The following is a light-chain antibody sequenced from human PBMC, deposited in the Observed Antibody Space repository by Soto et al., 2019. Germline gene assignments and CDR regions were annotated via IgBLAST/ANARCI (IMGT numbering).Light chain of an antibody. J-gene: IGKJ1*01. CDR1: QNINAW. CDR2: DVS. V-gene: IGKV1-5*01. CDR3: QQYHRYST. Sequence: DIQMTQAPSTLSASVGDRVTITCRARQNINAWLAWYQQKPGKAPKLLIYDVSTLHSRVPSRFSGSASGTEFTLTIRNLESDDFATYYCQQYHRYSTFGQGTRVDIK.